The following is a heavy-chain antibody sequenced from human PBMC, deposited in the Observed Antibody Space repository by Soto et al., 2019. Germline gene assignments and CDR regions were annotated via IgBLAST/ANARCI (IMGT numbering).Heavy chain of an antibody. CDR3: AKGSSGRITIFGVVSRNYYGMDV. J-gene: IGHJ6*02. V-gene: IGHV3-23*01. CDR2: ISGSGGST. Sequence: GGSLRLSCAASGFTFSSYAMSWVRQAPGKGLEWVSAISGSGGSTYYADSVKGRFTISRDNSKNTLYLQMNSLRAEDTAVYYCAKGSSGRITIFGVVSRNYYGMDVWGQGTTVTVSS. D-gene: IGHD3-3*01. CDR1: GFTFSSYA.